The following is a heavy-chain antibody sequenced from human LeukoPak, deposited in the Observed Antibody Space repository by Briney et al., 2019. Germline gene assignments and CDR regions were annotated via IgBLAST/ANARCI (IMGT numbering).Heavy chain of an antibody. CDR2: IHYSGST. CDR1: GGSISSGGYY. V-gene: IGHV4-31*03. D-gene: IGHD4-17*01. Sequence: SQTLSLTCTVSGGSISSGGYYWSWIRQHPGKGLEWIGYIHYSGSTYYNPSLKRRVTISVDTSKIQFSLKLSSVTAADTAVYYCARADGNQDTFNIWGQGTMVTISS. CDR3: ARADGNQDTFNI. J-gene: IGHJ3*02.